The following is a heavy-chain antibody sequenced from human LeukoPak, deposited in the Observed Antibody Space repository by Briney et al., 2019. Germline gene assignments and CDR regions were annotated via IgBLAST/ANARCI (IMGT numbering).Heavy chain of an antibody. CDR3: ASIVMYSSSWYFGY. CDR1: GFTFSNYW. CDR2: IKQDGSEK. Sequence: PGGSLRLSCAASGFTFSNYWMTWVRQAPGTGLEWVANIKQDGSEKYYVDSVKGRFTISRDNAKNSLYLQMNSLRAEDTAVYYCASIVMYSSSWYFGYWGQGTLVTVSS. J-gene: IGHJ4*02. D-gene: IGHD6-13*01. V-gene: IGHV3-7*03.